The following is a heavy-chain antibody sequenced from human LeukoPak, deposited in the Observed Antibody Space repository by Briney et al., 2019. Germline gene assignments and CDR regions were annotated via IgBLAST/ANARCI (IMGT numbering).Heavy chain of an antibody. V-gene: IGHV3-11*01. CDR3: AGGVQGAGPFDY. Sequence: PGGSLRLSCAASGFTFSDYYMXXXRQAPGKGXXXLSYISXCGXLIYYTDSVKGRFTISXXNAKNSLYLQMNSLRADDTAVYYCAGGVQGAGPFDYWGQGTLVTVSS. CDR1: GFTFSDYY. D-gene: IGHD3-16*01. J-gene: IGHJ4*02. CDR2: ISXCGXLI.